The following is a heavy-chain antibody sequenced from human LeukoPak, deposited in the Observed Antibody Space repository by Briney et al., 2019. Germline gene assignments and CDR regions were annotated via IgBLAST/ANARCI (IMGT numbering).Heavy chain of an antibody. J-gene: IGHJ4*02. V-gene: IGHV3-21*01. CDR1: GFTFSSYS. Sequence: PGGSLRLSCAASGFTFSSYSMNWVRQAPGKGLEWVSSISSSSSYIYYADSVKGRFTISRDNAKNSLYLQMNSLRAEDTAVYYCARDRMWPGIAAAGTMDYWGQGTLVTVSS. CDR3: ARDRMWPGIAAAGTMDY. D-gene: IGHD6-13*01. CDR2: ISSSSSYI.